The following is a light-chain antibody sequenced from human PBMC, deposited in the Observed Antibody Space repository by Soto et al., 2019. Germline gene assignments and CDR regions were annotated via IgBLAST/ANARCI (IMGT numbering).Light chain of an antibody. J-gene: IGKJ2*01. CDR1: QTISTY. CDR3: QQSHSIPYT. Sequence: DIQMTQSLSSLSASVADRVTITCRAGQTISTYLNWYQQKPGKAPKLLIYAASSLESGVPSRFSGSGSGTDFTLTISSLQPEDFATYYCQQSHSIPYTFGQGTKLETK. CDR2: AAS. V-gene: IGKV1-39*01.